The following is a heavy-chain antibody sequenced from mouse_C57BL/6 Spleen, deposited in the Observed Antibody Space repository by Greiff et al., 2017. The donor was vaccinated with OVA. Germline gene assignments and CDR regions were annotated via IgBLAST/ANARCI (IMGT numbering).Heavy chain of an antibody. J-gene: IGHJ1*03. D-gene: IGHD2-5*01. CDR2: ISYDGSN. V-gene: IGHV3-6*01. CDR3: AREANSNYGYFDV. CDR1: GYSITSGYY. Sequence: EVKVEESGPGLVKPSQSLSLTCSVTGYSITSGYYWNWIRQFPGNKLEWMGYISYDGSNNYNPSLKNRISITRDTSKNQFFLKLNSVTTEDTATYYCAREANSNYGYFDVWGTGTTVTVSS.